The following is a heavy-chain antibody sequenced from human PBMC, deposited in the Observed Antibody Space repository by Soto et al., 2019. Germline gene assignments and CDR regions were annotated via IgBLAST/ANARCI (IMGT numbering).Heavy chain of an antibody. D-gene: IGHD6-19*01. CDR3: ARDEGGLAVAGTVLYYFDY. Sequence: QVQLVESGGGVVQPGRSLRLSCAASGFTFSSYGMHWVRQAPGKGLEWVAVIWYDGSNKYYADSVKGRFTISRDNSKNTLYLQMNSLRAEDTAVYYCARDEGGLAVAGTVLYYFDYWGQGTLVTVSS. CDR2: IWYDGSNK. CDR1: GFTFSSYG. V-gene: IGHV3-33*01. J-gene: IGHJ4*02.